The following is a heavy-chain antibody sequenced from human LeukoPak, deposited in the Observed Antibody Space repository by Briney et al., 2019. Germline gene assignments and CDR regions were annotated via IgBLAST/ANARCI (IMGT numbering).Heavy chain of an antibody. D-gene: IGHD1-20*01. V-gene: IGHV3-73*01. CDR1: GFTFSGSA. Sequence: GGSLKLSXAASGFTFSGSAMHWVRQASGKGLEWVGRIRSKANSYATAYAASVKGTFTISRDDSKNTAYLQMNSLKTEDTAVYYCTRPITGTSPPAMDVWGKGTTVTVSS. J-gene: IGHJ6*03. CDR2: IRSKANSYAT. CDR3: TRPITGTSPPAMDV.